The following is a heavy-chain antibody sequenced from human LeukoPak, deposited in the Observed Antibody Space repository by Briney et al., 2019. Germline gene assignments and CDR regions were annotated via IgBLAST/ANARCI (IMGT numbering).Heavy chain of an antibody. CDR2: INSDGSST. Sequence: GGSLRLSCAASGFTFSSYWMHWVRHAPGKGLVWVSRINSDGSSTIYADSVKGRFTISRDNAKNTLYLQMNSLRAEDTAVYYCARGGFLVDTAMVPDYGGQGTLVTVSA. CDR3: ARGGFLVDTAMVPDY. D-gene: IGHD5-18*01. CDR1: GFTFSSYW. V-gene: IGHV3-74*01. J-gene: IGHJ4*02.